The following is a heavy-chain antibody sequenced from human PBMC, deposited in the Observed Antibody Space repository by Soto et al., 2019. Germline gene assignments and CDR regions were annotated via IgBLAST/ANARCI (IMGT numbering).Heavy chain of an antibody. Sequence: EVQLVESGGGLVQPGGSLRLSCAASGFTVSTKYMSWVRQAPGKGLEWVSVIYSGGSTFYAASVRGRFTISRNNSKNTLNLQMNSLRAEDTNVYYCARDPWAADYWGQGTLVTVSS. J-gene: IGHJ4*02. CDR1: GFTVSTKY. CDR2: IYSGGST. CDR3: ARDPWAADY. D-gene: IGHD3-16*01. V-gene: IGHV3-66*01.